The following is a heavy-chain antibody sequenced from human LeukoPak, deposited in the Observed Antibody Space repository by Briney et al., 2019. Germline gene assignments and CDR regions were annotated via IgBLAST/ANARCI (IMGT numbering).Heavy chain of an antibody. CDR2: ISSSSSYI. CDR1: GFTFSSYS. CDR3: AKEKTPGSFFDY. D-gene: IGHD2-15*01. J-gene: IGHJ4*02. V-gene: IGHV3-21*01. Sequence: PGGSLRLSCAASGFTFSSYSMNWVRQAPGKGLEWVSSISSSSSYIYYADSVKGRFTISRDNAKNSLYLQMNSLRAEDTAVYYCAKEKTPGSFFDYWGQGTLVTVSS.